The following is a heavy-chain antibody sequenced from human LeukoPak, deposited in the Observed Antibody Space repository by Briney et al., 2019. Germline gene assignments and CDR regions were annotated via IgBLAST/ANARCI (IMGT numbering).Heavy chain of an antibody. Sequence: TSETLSLTCTVSGGSISSGSYYWSWIRQPPGKGLVWIGSIYHSGSAYYNPSLKSRVTISVDTSKNQFSLELSSVTAADTAVYYCARLLRGTLPAHWQPGVYFDYWGQGSLVTVSS. CDR3: ARLLRGTLPAHWQPGVYFDY. J-gene: IGHJ4*02. CDR2: IYHSGSA. D-gene: IGHD3-16*01. CDR1: GGSISSGSYY. V-gene: IGHV4-39*07.